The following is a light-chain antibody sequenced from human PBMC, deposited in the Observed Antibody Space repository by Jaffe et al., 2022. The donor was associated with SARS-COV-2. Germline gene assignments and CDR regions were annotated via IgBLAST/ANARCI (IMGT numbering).Light chain of an antibody. CDR2: SSN. CDR1: SSNIGSNS. CDR3: AAWDDSLSGVV. V-gene: IGLV1-47*01. J-gene: IGLJ2*01. Sequence: QSVLTQPPSASGTPGQWVTISCSGSSSNIGSNSVYWYQQCPGTAPRLLIYSSNQRPSGVPDRFSGSKSGTSASLAISGLRSEDESDYFCAAWDDSLSGVVFGGGTKLTVL.